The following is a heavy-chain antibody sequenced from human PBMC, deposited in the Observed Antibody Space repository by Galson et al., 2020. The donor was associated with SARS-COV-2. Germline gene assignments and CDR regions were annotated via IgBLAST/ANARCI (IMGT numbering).Heavy chain of an antibody. J-gene: IGHJ4*02. V-gene: IGHV3-53*01. CDR3: ARKTCGGACFSGYYFDY. CDR1: GFTVSSSY. Sequence: GGSLRLSCAASGFTVSSSYMTWVRQAPGKGLEWVSVLYTYGTTYYADSAKGRFTISRDNSKNTLYLQMNSLRAEDTALYYCARKTCGGACFSGYYFDYWGQGTLVTVSP. D-gene: IGHD2-21*01. CDR2: LYTYGTT.